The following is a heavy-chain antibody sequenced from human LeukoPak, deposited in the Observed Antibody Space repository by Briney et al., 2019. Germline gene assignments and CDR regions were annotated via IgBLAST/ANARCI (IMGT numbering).Heavy chain of an antibody. V-gene: IGHV4-59*01. CDR1: GGSISSYY. D-gene: IGHD6-13*01. Sequence: PSETLSLTCTVPGGSISSYYWSWIRQPPGKGLEWIGYIYYSGSTNYNPSLKSRVTISVDTSKNQFSLKLSSVTAADTAVYYCARAVSWTDYYYYMDVWGKGTTVTVSS. CDR2: IYYSGST. J-gene: IGHJ6*03. CDR3: ARAVSWTDYYYYMDV.